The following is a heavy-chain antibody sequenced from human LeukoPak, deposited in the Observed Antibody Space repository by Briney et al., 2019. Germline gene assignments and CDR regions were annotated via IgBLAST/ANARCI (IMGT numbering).Heavy chain of an antibody. Sequence: ASVKVSCKASGGTFSSYTISWVRQAPGHRLEWMGRIIPILGIANYAQKFQGRVTITADKSTSTAYMELSSLRSEDTAVYYCATGRGIAAAGTTTLFDYWGQGTLVTVSS. CDR1: GGTFSSYT. J-gene: IGHJ4*02. CDR3: ATGRGIAAAGTTTLFDY. V-gene: IGHV1-69*02. D-gene: IGHD6-13*01. CDR2: IIPILGIA.